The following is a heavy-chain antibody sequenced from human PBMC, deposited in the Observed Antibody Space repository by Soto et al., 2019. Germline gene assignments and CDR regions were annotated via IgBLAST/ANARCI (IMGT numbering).Heavy chain of an antibody. CDR1: GGSFSGYY. CDR3: ARDERLHLTLNWFAP. V-gene: IGHV4-34*01. Sequence: SETLSLTCAVYGGSFSGYYWSWIRQPPGKGLEWIGEINHSGSTNYNPSLKSRVTISVDTSKNQFSLKLSSVTAADTAVYYCARDERLHLTLNWFAPWGQGTLVTGSS. CDR2: INHSGST. D-gene: IGHD2-15*01. J-gene: IGHJ5*02.